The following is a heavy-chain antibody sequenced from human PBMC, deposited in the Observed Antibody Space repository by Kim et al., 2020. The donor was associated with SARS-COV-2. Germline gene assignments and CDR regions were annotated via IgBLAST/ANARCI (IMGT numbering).Heavy chain of an antibody. Sequence: NPSLKSRVTLSVDTSKTQFSLKLSSVTAADTAVYYCARAYYGSGSRPFDPWGQGTLVTVSS. D-gene: IGHD3-10*01. CDR3: ARAYYGSGSRPFDP. V-gene: IGHV4-31*02. J-gene: IGHJ5*02.